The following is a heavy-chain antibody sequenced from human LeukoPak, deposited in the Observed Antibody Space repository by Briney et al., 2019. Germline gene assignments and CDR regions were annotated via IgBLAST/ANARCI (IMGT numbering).Heavy chain of an antibody. CDR2: INPSGGST. J-gene: IGHJ4*02. V-gene: IGHV1-46*01. CDR3: ARDFGGNSGDFDY. Sequence: ASVKVSCKASGYTFTDYYIHWVRQAPGQGLEWMGIINPSGGSTSYPQKFQGRVTMTRDTSTTTVYMELSSLRSEDSAVYYCARDFGGNSGDFDYWGQGTLVAVSS. D-gene: IGHD4-23*01. CDR1: GYTFTDYY.